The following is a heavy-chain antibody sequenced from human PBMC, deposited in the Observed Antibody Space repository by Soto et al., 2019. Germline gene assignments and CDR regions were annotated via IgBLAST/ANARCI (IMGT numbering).Heavy chain of an antibody. Sequence: PSETLSLTCTVSGGSISSYYWSWIQQPPGKGLAWIGYIYYSGSTNYNPSLKSRVTISVDTSKNQFSLKLSSVTAADTAVYYCARVGDTNYDILTGSHGYFDYWGQGTQVTVSS. CDR1: GGSISSYY. J-gene: IGHJ4*02. D-gene: IGHD3-9*01. CDR2: IYYSGST. V-gene: IGHV4-59*01. CDR3: ARVGDTNYDILTGSHGYFDY.